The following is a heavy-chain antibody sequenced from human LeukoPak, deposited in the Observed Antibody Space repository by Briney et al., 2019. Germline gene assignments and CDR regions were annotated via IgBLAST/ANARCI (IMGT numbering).Heavy chain of an antibody. CDR3: ARDARVGATPEQNAWGY. Sequence: ASVKVSCKASGYTFTSYGISWVRQAPGQGLEWMGWISAYNGNINYAQKLQGRVTMTTDTSTSTAYMELRSLRSDDTAVYYCARDARVGATPEQNAWGYWGQGTLVTVSS. J-gene: IGHJ4*02. CDR1: GYTFTSYG. D-gene: IGHD1-26*01. CDR2: ISAYNGNI. V-gene: IGHV1-18*01.